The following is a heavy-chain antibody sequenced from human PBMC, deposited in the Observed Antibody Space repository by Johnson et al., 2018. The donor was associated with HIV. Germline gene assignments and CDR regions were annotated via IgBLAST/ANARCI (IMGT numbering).Heavy chain of an antibody. D-gene: IGHD3-16*01. CDR1: GLSFSNFG. V-gene: IGHV3-NL1*01. CDR2: IYSGGST. CDR3: ARGRGPRGAFDI. J-gene: IGHJ3*02. Sequence: QEQLVESGGGVVQPGKSLTLSCVGSGLSFSNFGIHWVRQAPGKGPEWVAVIYSGGSTDYADSLKGRFTISRDNSKNTLYLQMNSLRAEDTAVYYCARGRGPRGAFDIWGQGTMVTVSS.